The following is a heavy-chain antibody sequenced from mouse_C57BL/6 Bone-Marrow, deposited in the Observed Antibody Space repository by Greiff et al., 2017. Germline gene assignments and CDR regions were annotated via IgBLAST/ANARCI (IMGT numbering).Heavy chain of an antibody. CDR2: IYPRSGNT. V-gene: IGHV1-81*01. D-gene: IGHD1-1*01. CDR1: GYTFTSYG. CDR3: AIRLYYFDY. Sequence: VKVVESGAELARPGASVKLSCKASGYTFTSYGISWVKQRTGQGLEWIGEIYPRSGNTYYNEKFKGKATLTADKSSSTAYMELRSLTSEDSAVYFCAIRLYYFDYWGQGTTLTVSS. J-gene: IGHJ2*01.